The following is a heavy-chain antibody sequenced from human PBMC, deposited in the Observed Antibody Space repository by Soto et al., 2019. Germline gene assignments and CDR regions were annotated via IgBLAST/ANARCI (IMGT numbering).Heavy chain of an antibody. V-gene: IGHV4-59*01. J-gene: IGHJ4*02. CDR2: IYFRGTT. Sequence: PSETLSLTCTVSGGSISSYYWSWIRQPPGKGLDWIGYIYFRGTTNYNPSLKSRVTMSADTSKNQFSLKLNSVTAADTAVYYCARMNYYDTSGYPFDYWGQGMMVTVSS. CDR3: ARMNYYDTSGYPFDY. CDR1: GGSISSYY. D-gene: IGHD3-22*01.